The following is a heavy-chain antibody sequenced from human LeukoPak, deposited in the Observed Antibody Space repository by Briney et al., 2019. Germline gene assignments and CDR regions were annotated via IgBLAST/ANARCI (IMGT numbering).Heavy chain of an antibody. J-gene: IGHJ4*02. D-gene: IGHD3-16*01. CDR2: ISYDGSNK. V-gene: IGHV3-30-3*01. Sequence: PGGSLRLSCAASGFTFSSYAMHWVRQAPGKGLEWVAVISYDGSNKYYADSVKGRFTISRDNSKNTLYLQMNSLRAEDTAVYYCARNPGATFESWYFDYWGQGTLVTVSS. CDR3: ARNPGATFESWYFDY. CDR1: GFTFSSYA.